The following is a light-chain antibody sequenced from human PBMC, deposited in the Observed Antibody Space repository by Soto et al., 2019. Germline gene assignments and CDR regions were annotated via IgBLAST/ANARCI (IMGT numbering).Light chain of an antibody. CDR1: QSISSW. CDR2: KAS. CDR3: QQYNPYSST. V-gene: IGKV1-5*03. Sequence: IQMTQSPSTLSASVGDRVTITCRASQSISSWLAWFQQKPGKAPKLLIYKASSLQSGATSRFSGSESGTEFNPTISSLQPDDFATYYCQQYNPYSSTFGQGTKIEIK. J-gene: IGKJ2*01.